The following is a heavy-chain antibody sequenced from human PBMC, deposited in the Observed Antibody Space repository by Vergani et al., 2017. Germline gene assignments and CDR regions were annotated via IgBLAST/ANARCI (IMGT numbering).Heavy chain of an antibody. J-gene: IGHJ4*02. Sequence: QVQLQESGPGLVKPSQTLSLTCTVSGGSISSGGYYWSWIRQPPGKGLEWIGYIYYSGSTNYNPSLKSRVTISVDTSKNQFSLKLSSVTAADTAVYYCARAGYSSGWYRFDYWGQGTLVTVSS. V-gene: IGHV4-61*08. CDR1: GGSISSGGYY. CDR2: IYYSGST. CDR3: ARAGYSSGWYRFDY. D-gene: IGHD6-19*01.